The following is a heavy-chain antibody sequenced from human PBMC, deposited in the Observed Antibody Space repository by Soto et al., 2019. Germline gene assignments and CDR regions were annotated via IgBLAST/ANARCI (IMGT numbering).Heavy chain of an antibody. V-gene: IGHV4-39*01. CDR3: ARHRVAALHFDS. CDR2: IYYSGIA. J-gene: IGHJ4*02. CDR1: GGAINIVTYD. Sequence: SETLGLTCTVYGGAINIVTYDWAWIRQPPGKGLVWIVSIYYSGIAYYTPSLKTRVAVSVGTSKNQFSLRLTSVTAADTALYYCARHRVAALHFDSWGQGAPVTAPQ. D-gene: IGHD6-25*01.